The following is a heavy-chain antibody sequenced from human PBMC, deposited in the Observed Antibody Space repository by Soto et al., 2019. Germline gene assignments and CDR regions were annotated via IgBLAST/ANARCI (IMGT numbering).Heavy chain of an antibody. CDR3: AKGPHTNVGWPYYFES. CDR2: SSPRGDTI. J-gene: IGHJ4*02. V-gene: IGHV3-48*02. CDR1: GFSLANYP. Sequence: GGSLRLSCVASGFSLANYPMNWVRQTPGECLEWISYSSPRGDTIYYADSVEGRFTISRDNARNSLSLHMSSLRDEDSALYYCAKGPHTNVGWPYYFESWGQGXPVTVYS. D-gene: IGHD6-19*01.